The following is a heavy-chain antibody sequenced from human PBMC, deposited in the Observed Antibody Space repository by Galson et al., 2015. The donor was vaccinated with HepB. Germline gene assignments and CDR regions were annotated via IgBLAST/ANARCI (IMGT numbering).Heavy chain of an antibody. Sequence: SVKVSCKASGYTFTSYGISWVRQAPGQGLEWMGWISAYNGNTNYTQKLQGRVTMTTGTSTSTAYMELRSLRSDDTAVYYCARVLYSGSYVSSQVDYWGQGTLVTVSS. CDR1: GYTFTSYG. CDR3: ARVLYSGSYVSSQVDY. CDR2: ISAYNGNT. J-gene: IGHJ4*02. V-gene: IGHV1-18*01. D-gene: IGHD1-26*01.